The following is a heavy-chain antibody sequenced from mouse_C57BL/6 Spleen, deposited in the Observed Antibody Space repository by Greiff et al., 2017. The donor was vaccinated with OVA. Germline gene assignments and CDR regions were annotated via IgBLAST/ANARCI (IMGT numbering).Heavy chain of an antibody. J-gene: IGHJ2*01. V-gene: IGHV1-52*01. CDR1: GYTFTSYW. D-gene: IGHD1-1*01. CDR3: ARGGTTVVASYYFDY. Sequence: QVQLQQPGAELVRPGSSVKLSCKASGYTFTSYWMHWVKQRPIQGLEWIGNIDPSDSETHYTQKFKDKATLTVDKSSSTAYMQLSSLTSEDSAVYYCARGGTTVVASYYFDYWGQGTTLTVSS. CDR2: IDPSDSET.